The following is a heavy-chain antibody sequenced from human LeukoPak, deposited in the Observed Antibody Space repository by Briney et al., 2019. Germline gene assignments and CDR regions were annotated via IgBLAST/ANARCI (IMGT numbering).Heavy chain of an antibody. CDR1: GGTFSSYA. CDR3: ASNYGDYAPFDY. V-gene: IGHV1-69*05. Sequence: ASVKVSCKASGGTFSSYAISWVRQAPGQGLEWMGRIIPIFGTANYAQKFQGRVTITTDESTSTAYMELSSLRSEDTAVYYCASNYGDYAPFDYWGQGTLVTVSS. CDR2: IIPIFGTA. J-gene: IGHJ4*02. D-gene: IGHD4-17*01.